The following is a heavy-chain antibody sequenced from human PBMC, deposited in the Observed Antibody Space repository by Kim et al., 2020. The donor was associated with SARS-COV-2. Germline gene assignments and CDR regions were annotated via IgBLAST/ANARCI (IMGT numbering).Heavy chain of an antibody. Sequence: GGSLRLSCAVSGFTFSSYSMNWVRPAPGKGLEWVSSISSSSSYIYYADSGKGRFTISRHNAKNSLYLQMNSLRAEDTAVYYCARDPYGGDLFYYYYGMDVWGQGTTVTVSS. CDR1: GFTFSSYS. D-gene: IGHD2-21*01. CDR2: ISSSSSYI. J-gene: IGHJ6*02. CDR3: ARDPYGGDLFYYYYGMDV. V-gene: IGHV3-21*01.